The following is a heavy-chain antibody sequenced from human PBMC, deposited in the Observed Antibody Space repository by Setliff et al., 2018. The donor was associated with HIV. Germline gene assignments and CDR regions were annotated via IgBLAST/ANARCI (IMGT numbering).Heavy chain of an antibody. V-gene: IGHV3-48*03. CDR1: GFTFSSYE. CDR2: ISSSGSTI. CDR3: ARDRSYGGSPYFYYYMDV. J-gene: IGHJ6*03. D-gene: IGHD2-15*01. Sequence: GGSLRLSCAASGFTFSSYEMNWVRQAPGKGLEWVSYISSSGSTIYYADSMKGRFTISRDNSKNTLYLQMNNLRPEDTAVYYCARDRSYGGSPYFYYYMDVWGKGTTVTVSS.